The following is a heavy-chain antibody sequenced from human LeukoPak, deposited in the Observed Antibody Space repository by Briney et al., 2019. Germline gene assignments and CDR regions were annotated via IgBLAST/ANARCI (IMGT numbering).Heavy chain of an antibody. J-gene: IGHJ4*02. CDR3: AKDLVRSDC. Sequence: PGGCLRLSCAASTFTFSSYAMSWVRQAPGKGLEWVSGISDAGDSTYYADSVKGRFTISRDNSKNTLYLQLNSLRAEDTAVYYCAKDLVRSDCWGQGTLVTVPS. CDR1: TFTFSSYA. CDR2: ISDAGDST. D-gene: IGHD1-26*01. V-gene: IGHV3-23*01.